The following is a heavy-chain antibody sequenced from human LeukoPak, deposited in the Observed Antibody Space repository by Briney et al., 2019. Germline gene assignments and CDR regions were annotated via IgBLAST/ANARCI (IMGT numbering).Heavy chain of an antibody. CDR1: GGSISSSSYY. CDR2: IYHSGST. D-gene: IGHD5-18*01. Sequence: PSETLSLTCTVSGGSISSSSYYWGWIRQPPGKGLEWIGSIYHSGSTYYNPSLKSRVTISVDTSKNQFSLKLSSVTAADTAVYYCARYYSYGDVNYFDYWGQGTLVSVSS. J-gene: IGHJ4*02. CDR3: ARYYSYGDVNYFDY. V-gene: IGHV4-39*07.